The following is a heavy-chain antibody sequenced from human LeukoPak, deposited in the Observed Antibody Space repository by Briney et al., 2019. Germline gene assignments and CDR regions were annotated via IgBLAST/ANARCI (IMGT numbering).Heavy chain of an antibody. CDR2: MNPNSGNT. J-gene: IGHJ5*02. CDR1: GYTFTSYD. V-gene: IGHV1-8*01. D-gene: IGHD3-3*01. Sequence: GASVKVSCKASGYTFTSYDINWVRQATGQGLEWMGWMNPNSGNTGYAQKFQGRVTMTRNTSISTAYMELSSLRSEDTAVYYCARGYDFWSGYYEKKNWFDPWGQGTLVTVSP. CDR3: ARGYDFWSGYYEKKNWFDP.